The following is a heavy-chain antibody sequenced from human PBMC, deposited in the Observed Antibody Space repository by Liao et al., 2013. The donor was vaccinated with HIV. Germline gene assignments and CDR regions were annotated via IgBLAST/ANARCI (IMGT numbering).Heavy chain of an antibody. D-gene: IGHD4-17*01. V-gene: IGHV4-39*07. J-gene: IGHJ4*02. CDR3: ARARHGDLDY. Sequence: QLQLQESGPGLVKPSQTLSLTCTVSGGSVSSGTYYWTWIRQPAGKGLEWIGSIYYSGSTYYNPSLKSRVTISVDTSKNQFSLKLSSVTAADTAVYYCARARHGDLDYWGQGTLVTVSS. CDR2: IYYSGST. CDR1: GGSVSSGTYY.